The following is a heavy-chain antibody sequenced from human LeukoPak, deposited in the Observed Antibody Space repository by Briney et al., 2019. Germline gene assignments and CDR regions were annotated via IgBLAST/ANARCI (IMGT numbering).Heavy chain of an antibody. Sequence: ASVKVSCRVSGYTLTELSMHWVRQAPGKGLEWMGGFDPEDGETLYAQRFQGRVTMTKDTSTDTVYMELSSLKSEDTAVYYCAAPSGSFLGYYYGMDVWGQGTTVTVSS. CDR3: AAPSGSFLGYYYGMDV. V-gene: IGHV1-24*01. CDR2: FDPEDGET. D-gene: IGHD1-26*01. J-gene: IGHJ6*02. CDR1: GYTLTELS.